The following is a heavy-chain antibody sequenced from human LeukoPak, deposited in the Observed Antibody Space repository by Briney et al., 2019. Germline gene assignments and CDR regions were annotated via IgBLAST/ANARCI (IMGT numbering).Heavy chain of an antibody. CDR2: ISSSGSTI. J-gene: IGHJ4*02. Sequence: GSLRLSCAASGFTFSDYYMSWIRQAPGKGLEWVSYISSSGSTIYYADSVKGRFTISRDNAKNSLYLQMNSLRAEDTAVYYCARDSSTLWSGYPYYFDYWGQGTLVTVSS. V-gene: IGHV3-11*04. D-gene: IGHD3-3*01. CDR3: ARDSSTLWSGYPYYFDY. CDR1: GFTFSDYY.